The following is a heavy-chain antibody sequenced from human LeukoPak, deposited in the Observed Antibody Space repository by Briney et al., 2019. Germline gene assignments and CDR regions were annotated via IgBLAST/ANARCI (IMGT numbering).Heavy chain of an antibody. CDR3: ANQFCTTLNYYYYYGMDV. CDR2: IRYDGSNK. V-gene: IGHV3-30*02. CDR1: GFTFSSYG. D-gene: IGHD1-1*01. Sequence: GGSLRLSCAASGFTFSSYGMHWVPQAPGKGLEWVAFIRYDGSNKYYADSVKGRFTISRDNSKNTLYLQMNSLRAEDTAVYYCANQFCTTLNYYYYYGMDVWGQGTTVTVSS. J-gene: IGHJ6*02.